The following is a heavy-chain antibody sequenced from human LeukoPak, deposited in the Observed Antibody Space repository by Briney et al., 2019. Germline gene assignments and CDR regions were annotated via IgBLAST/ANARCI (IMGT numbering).Heavy chain of an antibody. CDR2: IWYDGSDK. CDR1: GITFSSYG. Sequence: GRSLRLSCAASGITFSSYGMHWVRQAPGKGLEWVAVIWYDGSDKYYVDFVKGRFTISRDNSKNTLYLQMNSLRAEDTAFYYCARESRDAFDIWGQGTMVTVSS. CDR3: ARESRDAFDI. V-gene: IGHV3-33*01. J-gene: IGHJ3*02.